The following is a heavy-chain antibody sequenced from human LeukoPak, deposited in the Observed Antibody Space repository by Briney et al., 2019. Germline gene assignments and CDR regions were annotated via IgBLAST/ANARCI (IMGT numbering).Heavy chain of an antibody. Sequence: GESLKISCKGSGYSFTSYWIGWVRQMPGKGLEWMGIMYPGDSDTRYSPSFQREVTISADKSISTAYLQWSSLKASDTAMYYCARTTAAADSIASDYWGQGTLVTVSS. V-gene: IGHV5-51*01. CDR3: ARTTAAADSIASDY. J-gene: IGHJ4*02. CDR2: MYPGDSDT. D-gene: IGHD6-13*01. CDR1: GYSFTSYW.